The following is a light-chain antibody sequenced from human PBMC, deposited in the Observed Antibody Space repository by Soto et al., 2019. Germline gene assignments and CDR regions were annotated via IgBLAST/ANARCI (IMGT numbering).Light chain of an antibody. CDR2: DAS. CDR3: QQYGSSPLIT. CDR1: QSVSSSY. V-gene: IGKV3D-20*01. Sequence: EIVLTQSPATLSLSPGEGATLSCGASQSVSSSYLAWYQQKPGPAPRLLIYDASSRATGIPDRFSGSGSGTDFTLTISRLEPEDFAVYYCQQYGSSPLITFGQGTRLEIK. J-gene: IGKJ5*01.